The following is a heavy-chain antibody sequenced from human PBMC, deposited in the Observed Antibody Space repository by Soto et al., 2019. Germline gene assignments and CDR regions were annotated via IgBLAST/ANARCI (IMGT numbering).Heavy chain of an antibody. Sequence: QVHLVQSGAEVKKPGASVTFPCKASGYTFSNYYMHWVRQAPGQGLEWVGIINPSGGGTTYAQNFQGRVTMTRDTSTSTVYMELNSLRSEDTAVYYCARGPKLTDFGDRGYYGMDVCGHGTTVTVSS. D-gene: IGHD4-17*01. J-gene: IGHJ6*02. CDR1: GYTFSNYY. CDR2: INPSGGGT. V-gene: IGHV1-46*01. CDR3: ARGPKLTDFGDRGYYGMDV.